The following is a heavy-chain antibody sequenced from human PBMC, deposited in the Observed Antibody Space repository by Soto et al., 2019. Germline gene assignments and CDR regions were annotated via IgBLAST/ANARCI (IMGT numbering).Heavy chain of an antibody. Sequence: GESLKISCKGSGYSFSTYWIGWVRQMPGKGLEWMGIIYPNDSETRYSPSFEGQVIISADKSTSTAYLQWRSLKASDTAMYFCLRQGFQYWGQGTPVTV. J-gene: IGHJ1*01. V-gene: IGHV5-51*01. CDR1: GYSFSTYW. CDR2: IYPNDSET. CDR3: LRQGFQY.